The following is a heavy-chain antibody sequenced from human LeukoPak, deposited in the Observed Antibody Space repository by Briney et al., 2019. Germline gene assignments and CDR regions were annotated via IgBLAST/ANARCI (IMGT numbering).Heavy chain of an antibody. CDR1: GYTFTGYY. Sequence: ASVKVSCKASGYTFTGYYMHWVRQAPGQGLEWMGWINPNSGGTNYAQKFQGRVTITRNTSISTAYMELSSLRSEDTAVYYCTRGSGIVVAGWDWFDPWGQGTLVTVSS. CDR2: INPNSGGT. V-gene: IGHV1-2*02. D-gene: IGHD6-19*01. CDR3: TRGSGIVVAGWDWFDP. J-gene: IGHJ5*02.